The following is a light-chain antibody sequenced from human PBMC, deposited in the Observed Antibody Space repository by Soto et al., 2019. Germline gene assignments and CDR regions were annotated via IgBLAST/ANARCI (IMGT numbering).Light chain of an antibody. J-gene: IGKJ1*01. CDR1: RSVISSN. CDR2: AAS. CDR3: QQYGSSPKT. V-gene: IGKV3-20*01. Sequence: PVERTSLSGRASRSVISSNLVWYQQKPGQAPRPLIYAASNRARSIPDRFSGSGSGTDFTLTISILEPEDFAVYYCQQYGSSPKTFGQGTKVDIK.